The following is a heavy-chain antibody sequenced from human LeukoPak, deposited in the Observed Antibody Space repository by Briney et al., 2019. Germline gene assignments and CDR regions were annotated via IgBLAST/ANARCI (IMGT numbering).Heavy chain of an antibody. V-gene: IGHV3-11*01. CDR2: ISSSGSTI. CDR3: TRDVTYYYDSSGLNWFDP. Sequence: GGSLRLSWAASGFTFSDYYMSWIRQAPGKGLEWVSYISSSGSTIYYADSVKGRFTISRDNAKNSLYLQMNSLRAEDTAVYYCTRDVTYYYDSSGLNWFDPWGQGTLVTVSS. D-gene: IGHD3-22*01. CDR1: GFTFSDYY. J-gene: IGHJ5*02.